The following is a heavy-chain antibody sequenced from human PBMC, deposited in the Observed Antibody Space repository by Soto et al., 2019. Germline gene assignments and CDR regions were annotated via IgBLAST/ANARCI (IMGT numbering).Heavy chain of an antibody. J-gene: IGHJ3*02. CDR1: GFTFSSYA. Sequence: VGSRRLSCASSGFTFSSYAMSWVRQAPGKGLEWVSAISGSGGSTYYADSVKGRFTISRDNSKNTLYLQMNSLRAEDTAVYYCASQRYSSSWYLAFDIWGQGTMVNVS. D-gene: IGHD6-13*01. CDR3: ASQRYSSSWYLAFDI. V-gene: IGHV3-23*01. CDR2: ISGSGGST.